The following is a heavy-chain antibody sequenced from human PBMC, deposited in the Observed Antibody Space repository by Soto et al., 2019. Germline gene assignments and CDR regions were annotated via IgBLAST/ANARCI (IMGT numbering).Heavy chain of an antibody. Sequence: SLTLSSEPSGFTVDDDAMHCVRQAAGSGLEWVSGISWNSGSIGYADSVKGRFTISRDNAKNSLYLQMSSLRAEDTAFYYCAKDTGGYYDSSGYYHYYYGMDVWCQGTTVTV. J-gene: IGHJ6*02. V-gene: IGHV3-9*01. D-gene: IGHD3-22*01. CDR2: ISWNSGSI. CDR3: AKDTGGYYDSSGYYHYYYGMDV. CDR1: GFTVDDDA.